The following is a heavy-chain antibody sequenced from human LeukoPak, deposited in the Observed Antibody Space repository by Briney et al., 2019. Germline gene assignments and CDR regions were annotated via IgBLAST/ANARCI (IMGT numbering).Heavy chain of an antibody. CDR2: INRGSNHI. CDR1: GFTFSSYS. J-gene: IGHJ4*02. D-gene: IGHD6-19*01. Sequence: GGSLRLSRAASGFTFSSYSMNWVRQAPGKGLEWVSSINRGSNHIYYADAVKGRFTISRDNAKNSLYLQMNSLRAEDTAIYYCARDSSGWSRDYWGQGTLVTVSS. CDR3: ARDSSGWSRDY. V-gene: IGHV3-21*06.